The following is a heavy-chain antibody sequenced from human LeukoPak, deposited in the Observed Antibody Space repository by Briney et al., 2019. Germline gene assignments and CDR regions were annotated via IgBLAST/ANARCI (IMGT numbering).Heavy chain of an antibody. CDR3: ARDHGGWYF. CDR2: ISYDGSNK. Sequence: GGSLRLSCAASGFTFSSYWMSWVRQAPGKGLEWVAVISYDGSNKYYADSVKGRFTISRDNSKNTLYLQMNSLRAEDTAVYYCARDHGGWYFGGQGTLVTVSS. D-gene: IGHD6-19*01. J-gene: IGHJ4*02. V-gene: IGHV3-30*03. CDR1: GFTFSSYW.